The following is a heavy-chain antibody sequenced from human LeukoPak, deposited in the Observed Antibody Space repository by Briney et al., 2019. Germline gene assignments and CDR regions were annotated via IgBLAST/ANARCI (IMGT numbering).Heavy chain of an antibody. CDR3: ARSYYYDSSGYYFPLGG. V-gene: IGHV1-2*04. CDR1: GYTFTGYY. CDR2: INPNSGGT. J-gene: IGHJ4*02. Sequence: ASVKVSCKASGYTFTGYYMHWVRQAPGQGLEWMGWINPNSGGTNYAQKFQGWVTMTRDTSISTAYMELSRLRSDDTAVYYCARSYYYDSSGYYFPLGGWGQGTLVTVSS. D-gene: IGHD3-22*01.